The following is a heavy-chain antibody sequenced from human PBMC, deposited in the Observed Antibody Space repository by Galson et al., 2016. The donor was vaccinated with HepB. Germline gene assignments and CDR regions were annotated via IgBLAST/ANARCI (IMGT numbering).Heavy chain of an antibody. CDR3: ARQGYDGTYGWVDP. V-gene: IGHV4-39*01. D-gene: IGHD1-26*01. J-gene: IGHJ5*02. CDR1: GGSITTGVFY. CDR2: IYYGGNT. Sequence: SETLSLTCTVSGGSITTGVFYWAWIRQPPGKGLEWIGNIYYGGNTYYNPSLKSRVPVSVDTSKTQFSLRLASVTAADTALYCCARQGYDGTYGWVDPWGQGTLVTVSS.